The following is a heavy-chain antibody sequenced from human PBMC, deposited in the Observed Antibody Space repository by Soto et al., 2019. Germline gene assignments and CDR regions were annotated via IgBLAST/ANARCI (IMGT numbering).Heavy chain of an antibody. J-gene: IGHJ4*02. V-gene: IGHV3-30-3*01. D-gene: IGHD1-1*01. Sequence: QVQLVEPGGGVVQPGRSLRLSCAASGFTFSSNAMHWVRQAPGKGLEWVAVISYDGSNKYYADSVKGRFTISRDNSKNTLYLQMNSLRAEDTAVYYCARDHGTPKPIDYWGQGTLVTVSS. CDR3: ARDHGTPKPIDY. CDR2: ISYDGSNK. CDR1: GFTFSSNA.